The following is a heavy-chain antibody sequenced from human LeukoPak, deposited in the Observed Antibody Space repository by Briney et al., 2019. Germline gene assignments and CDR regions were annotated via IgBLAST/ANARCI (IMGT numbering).Heavy chain of an antibody. CDR1: GGSFSGYY. CDR3: ARHVGRNYYGSGSCSMRPRFDP. Sequence: ASETLSLTCAVYGGSFSGYYWSWIRQPPGKGLEWIGEINHSGNTNYNPSLKSRVTISVDTSKNQFSLKPSSVTAADTAVYYCARHVGRNYYGSGSCSMRPRFDPWGQGTLVTVSS. CDR2: INHSGNT. D-gene: IGHD3-10*01. V-gene: IGHV4-34*01. J-gene: IGHJ5*02.